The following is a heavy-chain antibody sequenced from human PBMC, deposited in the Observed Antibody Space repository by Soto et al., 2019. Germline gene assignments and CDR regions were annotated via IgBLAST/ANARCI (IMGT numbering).Heavy chain of an antibody. V-gene: IGHV4-28*03. J-gene: IGHJ4*02. CDR3: ARGSFSEKVDH. Sequence: PSETLSLTCAVSGYSISSSNWWGWIRQPPGKGLEWIGHIHNSGSPYNNPSLKSRVTISADTSKNQFSLKLTSVTAADTAVYYCARGSFSEKVDHWGQRSLLTV. CDR1: GYSISSSNW. CDR2: IHNSGSP. D-gene: IGHD3-10*01.